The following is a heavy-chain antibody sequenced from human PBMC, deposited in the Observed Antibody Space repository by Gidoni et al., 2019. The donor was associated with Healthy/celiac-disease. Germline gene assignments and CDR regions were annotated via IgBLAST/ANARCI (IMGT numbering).Heavy chain of an antibody. Sequence: QVQLVESVGGVVQPGRSLRRSCAASGFPFGSYAMHWVRQAPGKGLGLVAVISYDGSNKYYADSVNGRFTISRDNSKNTLYLQMNSLRAEDTAVYYCAIPNTNYYDSSPGDYWGQGTLVTVSS. CDR2: ISYDGSNK. D-gene: IGHD3-22*01. CDR3: AIPNTNYYDSSPGDY. V-gene: IGHV3-30-3*01. J-gene: IGHJ4*02. CDR1: GFPFGSYA.